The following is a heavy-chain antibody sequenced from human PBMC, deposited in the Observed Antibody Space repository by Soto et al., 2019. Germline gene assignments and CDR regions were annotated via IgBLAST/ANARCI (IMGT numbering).Heavy chain of an antibody. CDR2: IIPILGIA. J-gene: IGHJ4*01. CDR1: GGTFSSHT. D-gene: IGHD6-19*01. Sequence: QVQLVQSGAEVRNRGSSVKVSCKASGGTFSSHTISWVRQAPGQGLEWMGGIIPILGIANYAQKFQGIVSITADKSTSTAYMELSSLRSEDTAVYYFARGHFIAKTYSSGSIADYWGHRTLVTVSS. CDR3: ARGHFIAKTYSSGSIADY. V-gene: IGHV1-69*02.